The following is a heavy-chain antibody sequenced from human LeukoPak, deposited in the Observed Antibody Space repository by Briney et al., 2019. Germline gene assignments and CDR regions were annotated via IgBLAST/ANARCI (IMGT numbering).Heavy chain of an antibody. Sequence: SXTLSLTCAVYGGSFSGYYWSWIRQPPGKGLEWIGEMNHSGSTNYNPSLKRRVTISVDTSKNQFSLKLSSVTAADTAVYYCARGRIVVVPAAMSFRRGWFDPWGQGTLVTVSS. CDR2: MNHSGST. V-gene: IGHV4-34*01. D-gene: IGHD2-2*01. CDR3: ARGRIVVVPAAMSFRRGWFDP. J-gene: IGHJ5*02. CDR1: GGSFSGYY.